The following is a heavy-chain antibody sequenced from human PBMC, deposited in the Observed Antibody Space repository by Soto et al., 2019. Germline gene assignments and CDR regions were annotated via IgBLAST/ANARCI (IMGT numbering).Heavy chain of an antibody. V-gene: IGHV3-23*01. D-gene: IGHD3-10*01. CDR1: GFTFGSYA. J-gene: IGHJ4*02. CDR2: ISGTGDSS. CDR3: AKDNGNYGSESFDD. Sequence: EVQLLESGGGLVQPGGSLRLSCAASGFTFGSYAMSWVRQAPGKGLEWVSVISGTGDSSEYADSVKGRFTISRDYSKTTMLMQMNRLRAVDTAGYFCAKDNGNYGSESFDDWDQGTMVTVSS.